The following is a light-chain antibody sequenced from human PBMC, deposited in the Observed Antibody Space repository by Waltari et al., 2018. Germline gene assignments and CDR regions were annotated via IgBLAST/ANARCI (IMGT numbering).Light chain of an antibody. CDR3: SSYAGSKGV. V-gene: IGLV2-23*02. CDR2: AVS. J-gene: IGLJ2*01. Sequence: QSALTQPASVSGSPGQSITISCTGTSSDVGNYKRVSWYQQHPGKAPKLMIYAVSKRPSGVSDRFSGSKSGDMASLTISGLQPEDEAEYFCSSYAGSKGVFGGGTKVTVL. CDR1: SSDVGNYKR.